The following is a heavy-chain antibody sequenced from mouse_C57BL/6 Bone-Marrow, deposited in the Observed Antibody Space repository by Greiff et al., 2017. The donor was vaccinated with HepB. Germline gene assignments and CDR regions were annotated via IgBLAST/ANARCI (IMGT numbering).Heavy chain of an antibody. V-gene: IGHV1-55*01. CDR3: ARTGPHYYGSSDY. J-gene: IGHJ3*01. CDR1: GYTFTSYW. D-gene: IGHD1-1*01. CDR2: IYPGSGST. Sequence: VQLQQPGAELVKPGASVKMSCKASGYTFTSYWITWVKQRPGQGLEWIGDIYPGSGSTNYNEKFKSKATLTVDTSSSTAYMQLSSLTSEDSAVYYCARTGPHYYGSSDYWGQGTLVTVSA.